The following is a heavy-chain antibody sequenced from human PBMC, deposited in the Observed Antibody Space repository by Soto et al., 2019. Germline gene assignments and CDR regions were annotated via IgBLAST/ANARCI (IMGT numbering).Heavy chain of an antibody. CDR3: AKNKGGNYCTRTSCLYSFDY. CDR1: GFTFSTYA. J-gene: IGHJ4*02. CDR2: ISDSSST. Sequence: EVHVLESGGDLVQPVGSLRLSCAASGFTFSTYAMTWVRQAAGKGLEWVSTISDSSSTYYADSVKGRFTISRDNSKNTLYLEMTSLRADDTAVYYCAKNKGGNYCTRTSCLYSFDYWGQGTLVTVSS. D-gene: IGHD2-2*01. V-gene: IGHV3-23*01.